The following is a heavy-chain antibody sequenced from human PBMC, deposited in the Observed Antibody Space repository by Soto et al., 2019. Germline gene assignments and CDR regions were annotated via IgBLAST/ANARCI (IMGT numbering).Heavy chain of an antibody. CDR2: INPNSGST. D-gene: IGHD6-13*01. J-gene: IGHJ5*02. CDR3: ARSGSWYEGNWFDP. V-gene: IGHV1-46*01. CDR1: GYTFTSYY. Sequence: ASVKVSCKASGYTFTSYYMHWVRQAPGQGLEWMGIINPNSGSTSYAQKFQGRVTMSRDTPTSTVYMELSSLRSEDTAVYYCARSGSWYEGNWFDPWGQGTLVTVSS.